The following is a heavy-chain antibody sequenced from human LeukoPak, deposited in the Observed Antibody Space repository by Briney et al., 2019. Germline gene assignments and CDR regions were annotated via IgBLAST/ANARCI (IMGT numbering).Heavy chain of an antibody. CDR3: ARGTPDYYDSSGLLGY. CDR1: GYSISSGYY. Sequence: SETLSLTCAVSGYSISSGYYWGWIRQPPGKGLECVGSFYDSGSTYYNQSLKSRVTISVDTSKNQFSLKLSSVTAAYTAVYYYARGTPDYYDSSGLLGYWGQGTLVTVSS. J-gene: IGHJ4*02. CDR2: FYDSGST. V-gene: IGHV4-38-2*01. D-gene: IGHD3-22*01.